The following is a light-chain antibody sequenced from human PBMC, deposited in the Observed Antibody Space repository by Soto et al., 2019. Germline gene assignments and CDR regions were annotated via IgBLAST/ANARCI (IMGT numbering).Light chain of an antibody. Sequence: DIQMTQSPSTLSASVGDRVTITCRASESIKTWLAWYQQRPGKAPNLRIYKASSLQSGVSSRFSGSGSGTEFTLIISSLQPDDSATYYCQQYNVYPYTFGQGTKVQI. V-gene: IGKV1-5*03. CDR1: ESIKTW. CDR2: KAS. CDR3: QQYNVYPYT. J-gene: IGKJ2*01.